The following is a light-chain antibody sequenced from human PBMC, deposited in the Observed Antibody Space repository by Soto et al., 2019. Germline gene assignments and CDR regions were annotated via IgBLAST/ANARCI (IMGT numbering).Light chain of an antibody. CDR1: SSDIGGYNF. V-gene: IGLV2-14*01. CDR3: SSFTTSSTLVV. J-gene: IGLJ2*01. CDR2: EVN. Sequence: QSVLTQPASVSGSPGQSITISCTGTSSDIGGYNFVSWYQHHPGKAPKLMIYEVNNRPSGVSSRFSGSKSGNTASLTISGLQTEDEADYYCSSFTTSSTLVVFGGGTKLNVL.